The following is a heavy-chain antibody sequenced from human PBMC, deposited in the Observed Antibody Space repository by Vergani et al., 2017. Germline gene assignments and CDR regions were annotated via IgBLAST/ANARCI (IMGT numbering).Heavy chain of an antibody. J-gene: IGHJ6*02. CDR2: IYYSGST. Sequence: QVQLQESGPGLVKPSETLSLTCTVSGGPISSYYWSWIRQPPGKGLEWIGYIYYSGSTNYNPSLKSRVTISVDTSKNQFSLKLSSVTAADTAVYYCAKDRGWSGYPYYYYYGMDVWGQGP. CDR1: GGPISSYY. V-gene: IGHV4-59*01. CDR3: AKDRGWSGYPYYYYYGMDV. D-gene: IGHD3-3*01.